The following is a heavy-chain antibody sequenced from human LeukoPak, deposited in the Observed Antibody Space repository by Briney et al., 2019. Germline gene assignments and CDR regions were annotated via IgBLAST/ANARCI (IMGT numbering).Heavy chain of an antibody. CDR2: IKLDGSEK. CDR1: GFTFGKYW. CDR3: ARDKGIAVAGLYYYYGMDV. J-gene: IGHJ6*02. D-gene: IGHD6-19*01. Sequence: PGGSLRLSCVASGFTFGKYWMSWVRQAPGKGLEWVANIKLDGSEKNYVDSVKGRFTISRDNTKNSLYLQMNSLRAEDTAVYYCARDKGIAVAGLYYYYGMDVWGQGTTVTVSS. V-gene: IGHV3-7*03.